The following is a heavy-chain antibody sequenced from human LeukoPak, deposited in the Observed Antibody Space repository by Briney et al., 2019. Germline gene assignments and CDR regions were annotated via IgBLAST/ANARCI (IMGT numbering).Heavy chain of an antibody. CDR3: AKPSIPRLGELSSY. J-gene: IGHJ4*02. CDR2: IRYDGSNK. D-gene: IGHD3-16*02. CDR1: GFTFSSYG. Sequence: GGSLRLSCAASGFTFSSYGMHWVRQAPGKGLEWVAFIRYDGSNKYYADSVKGRFTISRDNSKNTLYLQMNSLRAEDTAVYYCAKPSIPRLGELSSYWGQGTLVTVSS. V-gene: IGHV3-30*02.